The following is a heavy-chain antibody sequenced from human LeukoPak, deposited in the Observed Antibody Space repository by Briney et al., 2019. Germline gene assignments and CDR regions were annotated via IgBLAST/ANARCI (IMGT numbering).Heavy chain of an antibody. CDR2: IYHSGST. CDR1: GYSISSGYY. CDR3: ARAEGYDFWSGYSTRFDV. Sequence: SETLSLTCAVSGYSISSGYYWGWIRQPPGKGLEWIGSIYHSGSTYYNPSLKSRVSISVDTSKNQFSLKLRSVTAADTAVYYCARAEGYDFWSGYSTRFDVWGKGTTVTVSS. V-gene: IGHV4-38-2*01. D-gene: IGHD3-3*01. J-gene: IGHJ6*03.